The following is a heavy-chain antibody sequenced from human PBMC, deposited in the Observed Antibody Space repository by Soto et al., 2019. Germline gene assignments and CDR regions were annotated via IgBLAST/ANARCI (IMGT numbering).Heavy chain of an antibody. Sequence: QVQLVQSGAEVKKPGSSVRVSCKASGDTFSFYSINWVRQAPGLGLEWMGRINPILSMSNYAQRFQGRVTVTGHKSPSTAYMELSSLRSEDTAMYYCASSYGSGYRAFDYWGQGDLVTVSS. CDR2: INPILSMS. CDR3: ASSYGSGYRAFDY. V-gene: IGHV1-69*02. J-gene: IGHJ4*02. D-gene: IGHD3-10*01. CDR1: GDTFSFYS.